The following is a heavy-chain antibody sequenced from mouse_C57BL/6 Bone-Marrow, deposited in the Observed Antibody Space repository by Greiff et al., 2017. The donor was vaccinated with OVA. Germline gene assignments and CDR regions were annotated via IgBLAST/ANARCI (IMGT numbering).Heavy chain of an antibody. V-gene: IGHV5-9-1*02. CDR3: TRGAYYYGSRYFDV. CDR2: ISSGGDYI. Sequence: EVQLVESGEGLVKPGGSLKLSCAASGFTFSSYAMSWVRQTPEKRLEWVAYISSGGDYIYYAGTVKGRFTISRDNARNTLYLQMSRLKSEDTAMYYCTRGAYYYGSRYFDVWGTGTTVTVSS. D-gene: IGHD1-1*01. CDR1: GFTFSSYA. J-gene: IGHJ1*03.